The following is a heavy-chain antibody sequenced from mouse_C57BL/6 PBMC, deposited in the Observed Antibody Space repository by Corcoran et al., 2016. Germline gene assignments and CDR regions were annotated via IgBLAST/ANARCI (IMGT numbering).Heavy chain of an antibody. D-gene: IGHD1-1*01. Sequence: QIQLVQSGPELKKPGETVKISCKASGYTFTTYGMSGVKQAPGKGLKWMGWINTYSGVPTYADDFKGRFAFSLETSASTAYLQINNLKNEDTATYFCARSTVVDYYAMDYWGQGTSVTVSS. J-gene: IGHJ4*01. CDR3: ARSTVVDYYAMDY. CDR1: GYTFTTYG. V-gene: IGHV9-3*01. CDR2: INTYSGVP.